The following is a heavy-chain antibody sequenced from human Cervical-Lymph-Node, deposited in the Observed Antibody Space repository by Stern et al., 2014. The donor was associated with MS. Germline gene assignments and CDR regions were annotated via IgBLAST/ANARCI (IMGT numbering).Heavy chain of an antibody. CDR1: GGSININNYY. CDR3: ARHVNHGDSHLDY. D-gene: IGHD4-17*01. Sequence: QLQLQESGPGLVKPSETLSLTCTVSGGSININNYYWGWIRQSPGKGLEWMGSVFYSGHTYYNPSLKSRVTVSADPSKNQFSLKVTSVTAADTAVYYCARHVNHGDSHLDYWGQGALVTVSS. V-gene: IGHV4-39*01. CDR2: VFYSGHT. J-gene: IGHJ4*02.